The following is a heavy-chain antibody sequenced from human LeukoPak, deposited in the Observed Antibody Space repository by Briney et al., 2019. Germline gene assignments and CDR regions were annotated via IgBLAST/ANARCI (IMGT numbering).Heavy chain of an antibody. Sequence: SETLSLTCTVSGGSISSYYWSWIRQPPRTGLEWIGYIYYSGSTNYNPSLKSRVTISVDTSKNQFSLKLSSVTAADTAVYYCARSSRTGEKAFDYWGQGTLVTVSS. CDR3: ARSSRTGEKAFDY. J-gene: IGHJ4*02. CDR2: IYYSGST. CDR1: GGSISSYY. V-gene: IGHV4-59*01. D-gene: IGHD7-27*01.